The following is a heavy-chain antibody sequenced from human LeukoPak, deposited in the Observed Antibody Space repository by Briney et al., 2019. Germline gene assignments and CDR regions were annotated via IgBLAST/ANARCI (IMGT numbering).Heavy chain of an antibody. CDR1: GFAFSTYD. CDR2: IGVAGGT. CDR3: ARGFVHAFDI. D-gene: IGHD6-6*01. Sequence: PGGSLRLSCAASGFAFSTYDMHWVRQATGKGLEWVSAIGVAGGTYYPGSVKGRFTISRENAKNSLYLQMNSLRAGDTAVYYCARGFVHAFDIWGQGTMVTVSS. V-gene: IGHV3-13*04. J-gene: IGHJ3*02.